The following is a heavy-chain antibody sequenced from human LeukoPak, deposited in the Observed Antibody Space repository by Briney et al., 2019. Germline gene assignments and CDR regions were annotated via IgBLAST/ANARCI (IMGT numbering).Heavy chain of an antibody. CDR1: GGYISSGGYY. CDR3: ASNKGMDDSSGYYYMGEYFQH. Sequence: SETLSLTCTVSGGYISSGGYYWSWIRQHPGKGLEWSGYLYYSGSTYYNPSLKSRVTISVDTSKNQFSLKLSSVTAADTAVYYCASNKGMDDSSGYYYMGEYFQHWGPGILVTVSS. D-gene: IGHD3-22*01. V-gene: IGHV4-31*03. CDR2: LYYSGST. J-gene: IGHJ1*01.